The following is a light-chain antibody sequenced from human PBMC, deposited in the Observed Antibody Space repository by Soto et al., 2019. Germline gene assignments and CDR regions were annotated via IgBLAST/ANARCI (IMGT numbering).Light chain of an antibody. J-gene: IGKJ5*01. CDR3: QQRHMWTIT. V-gene: IGKV3-11*01. CDR2: DAF. Sequence: EVVLTQSRVTLSLSPGERATLSWRASQSFRGLLAWYPQKPGQAPRIIIYDAFNRETGILPRFSGSGAGTEFTRTISSLEPEDSAVDYCQQRHMWTITFGQGTRLEIK. CDR1: QSFRGL.